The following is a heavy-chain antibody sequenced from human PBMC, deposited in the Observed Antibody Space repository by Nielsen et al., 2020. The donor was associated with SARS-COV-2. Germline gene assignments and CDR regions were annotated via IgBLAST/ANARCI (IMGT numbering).Heavy chain of an antibody. CDR2: ISYDGSNK. V-gene: IGHV3-30-3*01. J-gene: IGHJ6*02. Sequence: GESLKISCAASGFTFSSYAMHWVRQAPGKGLEWVAVISYDGSNKYYADSVKGRFTISRDNSKNTLYLQMNSLRAEDTAVYYCAKSLLRYYYYGMDVWGQGTTVTVSS. D-gene: IGHD2-15*01. CDR3: AKSLLRYYYYGMDV. CDR1: GFTFSSYA.